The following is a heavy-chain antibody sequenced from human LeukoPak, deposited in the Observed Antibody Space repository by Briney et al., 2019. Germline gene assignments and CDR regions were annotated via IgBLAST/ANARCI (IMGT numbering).Heavy chain of an antibody. CDR1: GCSIRSGDSY. V-gene: IGHV4-31*01. D-gene: IGHD3-22*01. Sequence: SETLSLTCTVSGCSIRSGDSYWSWIRQHPGKGLEWIGYIYYGGTSYYNPSHKSLFIISVDTSKSQFSLKLSSVTAAHTAVYYGARMEYYYDSSGYHDAFDIWGQGTVVTVSS. J-gene: IGHJ3*02. CDR3: ARMEYYYDSSGYHDAFDI. CDR2: IYYGGTS.